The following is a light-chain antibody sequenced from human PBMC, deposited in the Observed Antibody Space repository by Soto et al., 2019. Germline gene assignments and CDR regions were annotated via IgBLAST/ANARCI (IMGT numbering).Light chain of an antibody. CDR2: DVS. V-gene: IGKV3-15*01. Sequence: VRPHPVATLCTSVEARGTLSCRASQSARSSLGWYQQKPGQPPSLLIYDVSIRATGIPARFNGSGSGKEFTLTISSLQSEDFAVYYCQQDNYWPPTFGQGTRVEIK. CDR3: QQDNYWPPT. J-gene: IGKJ5*01. CDR1: QSARSS.